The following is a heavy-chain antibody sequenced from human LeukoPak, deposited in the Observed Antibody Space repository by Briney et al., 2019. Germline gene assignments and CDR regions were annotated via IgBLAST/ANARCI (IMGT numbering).Heavy chain of an antibody. J-gene: IGHJ3*02. CDR3: ASNYYDSSGYFAPAFDI. D-gene: IGHD3-22*01. CDR1: GFTFSSYA. Sequence: GGSLRLSCAASGFTFSSYAMHWVRQAPGEGLEWVAVISYDGSNKYYADSVKGRFTISRDNSKNTLYLQMNSLRAEDTAVYYCASNYYDSSGYFAPAFDIWGQGTMVTVSS. V-gene: IGHV3-30-3*01. CDR2: ISYDGSNK.